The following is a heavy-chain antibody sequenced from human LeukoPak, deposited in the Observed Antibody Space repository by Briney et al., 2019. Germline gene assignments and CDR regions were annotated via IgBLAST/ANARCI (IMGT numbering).Heavy chain of an antibody. V-gene: IGHV3-30-3*01. CDR3: ASYGPTKEVAASILDY. D-gene: IGHD2-15*01. J-gene: IGHJ4*02. CDR2: TSYDGSNK. CDR1: GFTFSSYA. Sequence: GGSLRLSCAASGFTFSSYAMHWVRQAPGKGLEWVAVTSYDGSNKYYADSVKGRFTISRDNSKNTLYLQMNSLRAEDTAVYYCASYGPTKEVAASILDYWGQGTLVTVSS.